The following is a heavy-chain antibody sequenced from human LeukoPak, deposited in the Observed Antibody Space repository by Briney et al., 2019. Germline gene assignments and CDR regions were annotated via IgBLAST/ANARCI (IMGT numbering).Heavy chain of an antibody. D-gene: IGHD6-19*01. CDR1: GYSSTSYW. V-gene: IGHV5-51*01. CDR3: ARLGVAGGSSDYFDY. J-gene: IGHJ4*02. CDR2: IYPGDSDT. Sequence: GESLQISCKGSGYSSTSYWIGWVRQMPGKGLEWMGIIYPGDSDTRYSPSFQGQVTISADKSISTAYLQWSSLKALDTAMYYCARLGVAGGSSDYFDYWGQGTLVTVSS.